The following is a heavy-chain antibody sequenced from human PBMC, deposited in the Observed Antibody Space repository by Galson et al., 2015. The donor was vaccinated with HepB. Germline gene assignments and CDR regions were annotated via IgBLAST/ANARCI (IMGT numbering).Heavy chain of an antibody. CDR3: AKDTAAGYSYVFLVD. Sequence: SLRLSCAASGFTFSSYGMHWVRQAPGKGLEWVAVISYDGGNKYYADSVKGRLTISRDNSKNTLYLQMNSLRAEDTALYYCAKDTAAGYSYVFLVDWGQGTLVTVSS. D-gene: IGHD5-18*01. J-gene: IGHJ4*02. V-gene: IGHV3-30*18. CDR1: GFTFSSYG. CDR2: ISYDGGNK.